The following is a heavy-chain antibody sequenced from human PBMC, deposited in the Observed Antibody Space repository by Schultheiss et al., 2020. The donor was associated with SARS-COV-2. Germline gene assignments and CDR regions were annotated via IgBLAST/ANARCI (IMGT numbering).Heavy chain of an antibody. CDR3: ASRSTRTGYCSGGNCYSAFDY. Sequence: GGSLRLSCAASGFSVSSNNMSWVRQAPGQGLEWVALISDDGSSEYYADSVKGRFTVSRDNSKNTLYLQMSSLRAEDTAVYSCASRSTRTGYCSGGNCYSAFDYWGQGTLVTVSS. D-gene: IGHD2-15*01. CDR2: ISDDGSSE. CDR1: GFSVSSNN. V-gene: IGHV3-30*03. J-gene: IGHJ4*02.